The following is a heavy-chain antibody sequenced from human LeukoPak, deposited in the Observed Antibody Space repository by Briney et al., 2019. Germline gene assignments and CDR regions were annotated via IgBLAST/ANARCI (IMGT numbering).Heavy chain of an antibody. D-gene: IGHD6-13*01. Sequence: SETLSLTCTVSGGSISSYYWSWIRQPPGKGLEWIGYIYTSGSTNYNPSLKSRVTISVDTPMNQFSLKLSSVTAADTAVYYCARNSIAAAGNIIDYWGQGTLVTVSS. CDR2: IYTSGST. V-gene: IGHV4-4*09. CDR3: ARNSIAAAGNIIDY. CDR1: GGSISSYY. J-gene: IGHJ4*02.